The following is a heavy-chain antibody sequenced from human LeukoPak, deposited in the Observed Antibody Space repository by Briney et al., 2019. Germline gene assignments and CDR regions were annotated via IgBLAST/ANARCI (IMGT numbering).Heavy chain of an antibody. D-gene: IGHD2-2*01. J-gene: IGHJ5*02. CDR2: INHSGST. V-gene: IGHV4-34*01. Sequence: SETLSLTCAVYGGSFSGYYWSWIRQPPGKGLEWIGEINHSGSTNYNPSLKSRVTISVDTSKNQFSLKLTSVTAADTAVYYCASRDCSSTSCHEGYNWFDPWGQGILVTVSS. CDR3: ASRDCSSTSCHEGYNWFDP. CDR1: GGSFSGYY.